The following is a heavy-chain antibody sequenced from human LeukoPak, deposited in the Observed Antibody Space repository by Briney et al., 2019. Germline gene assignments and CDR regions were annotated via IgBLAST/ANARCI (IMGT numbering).Heavy chain of an antibody. D-gene: IGHD6-13*01. V-gene: IGHV1-2*02. CDR1: GYTFTSHG. CDR2: INPNSGGT. CDR3: ARVSSLRSSWYFLFNY. Sequence: GASVTISCKASGYTFTSHGVIWVRQAPGQGLEWMGWINPNSGGTNYAQKFQGRVTMTRDTSISTAYMELSRLRSDDTAVYYCARVSSLRSSWYFLFNYWGQGTLVTVSS. J-gene: IGHJ4*02.